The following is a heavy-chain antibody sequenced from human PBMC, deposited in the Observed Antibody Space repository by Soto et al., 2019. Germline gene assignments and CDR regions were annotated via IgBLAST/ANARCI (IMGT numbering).Heavy chain of an antibody. V-gene: IGHV4-4*02. Sequence: QVQLQESGPGLVKPAGTLSLTCAVSGGSISDNWWSWVRQPPGKGLEWIGEVYHSGTTYYNPSLKSRVTISLDSSACQISLTLNSVTDADTAVYYCARHVAVAPTRGFDYCGQGTLVTVSS. J-gene: IGHJ4*02. CDR2: VYHSGTT. CDR1: GGSISDNW. CDR3: ARHVAVAPTRGFDY. D-gene: IGHD2-21*01.